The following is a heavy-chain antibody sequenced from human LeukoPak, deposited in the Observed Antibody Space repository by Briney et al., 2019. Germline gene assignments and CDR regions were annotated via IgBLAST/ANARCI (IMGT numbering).Heavy chain of an antibody. CDR2: ISAYNGNT. CDR3: ARDPGDIVVVPAAIGIWFDP. CDR1: GYTFTSYG. D-gene: IGHD2-2*01. J-gene: IGHJ5*02. V-gene: IGHV1-18*01. Sequence: VKVSCKASGYTFTSYGISWVRQAPGQGLEWMGWISAYNGNTNYAQKLQGRVTMTTDTSTSTAYMELRSLRSDDTAVYYCARDPGDIVVVPAAIGIWFDPWGQGTLVTVSS.